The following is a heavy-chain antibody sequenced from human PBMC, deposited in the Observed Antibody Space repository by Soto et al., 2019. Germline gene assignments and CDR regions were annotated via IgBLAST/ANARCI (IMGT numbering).Heavy chain of an antibody. V-gene: IGHV3-23*01. Sequence: EVQLLESGGGLVQPGGSLRLSCEASGFTFSASAMSWVRQAPRKGLEWVSTISDSGSTYYADSVKGRFTTSRDNSKNTLYLHKNSLRADDTAVYHCAKVWGEDGYCTRTSCLYYFHHWGQGVLVTVSS. CDR1: GFTFSASA. CDR2: ISDSGST. CDR3: AKVWGEDGYCTRTSCLYYFHH. J-gene: IGHJ4*02. D-gene: IGHD2-2*03.